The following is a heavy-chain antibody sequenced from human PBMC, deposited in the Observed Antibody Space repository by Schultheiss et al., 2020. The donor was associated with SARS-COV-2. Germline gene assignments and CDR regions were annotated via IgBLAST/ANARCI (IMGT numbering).Heavy chain of an antibody. Sequence: LSLTCAVYGESLSGYYWSWIRQPPGKGLEWVSSISSSGRYIHYADSVKGRFTISRDNAKNSLYLQMNSLRAEDTAVYYCAKGSNVQGYLDYWGQGTLVT. CDR3: AKGSNVQGYLDY. V-gene: IGHV3-11*03. D-gene: IGHD3-10*01. CDR2: ISSSGRYI. J-gene: IGHJ4*02. CDR1: GESLSGYY.